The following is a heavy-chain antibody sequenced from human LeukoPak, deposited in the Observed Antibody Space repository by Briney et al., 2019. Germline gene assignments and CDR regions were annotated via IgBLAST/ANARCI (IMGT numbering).Heavy chain of an antibody. Sequence: ASVKASCKASGYTFTSYGISWVRQAPGQGLEWMGWISAYNGNTNYAQKLQGGVTMTTDTSTSTAYMELRSLRSDDTAVYYCARGGSGSSLEYYYYGMDVWGQGTTVTVSS. J-gene: IGHJ6*02. V-gene: IGHV1-18*01. CDR3: ARGGSGSSLEYYYYGMDV. CDR1: GYTFTSYG. CDR2: ISAYNGNT. D-gene: IGHD1-26*01.